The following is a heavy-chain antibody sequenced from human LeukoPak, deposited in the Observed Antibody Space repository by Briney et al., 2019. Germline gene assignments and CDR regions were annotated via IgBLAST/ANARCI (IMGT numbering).Heavy chain of an antibody. CDR2: IIPIFGTA. Sequence: SVKVSCKASGYTFTSYYMHWVRQAPGQGLEWMGGIIPIFGTANYAQKFQGRVTITADESTSTAYMELSSLRSEDTAVYYCARDAVSYYYDSSGYCYFDYWGQGTLVTVSS. V-gene: IGHV1-69*13. CDR1: GYTFTSYY. CDR3: ARDAVSYYYDSSGYCYFDY. D-gene: IGHD3-22*01. J-gene: IGHJ4*02.